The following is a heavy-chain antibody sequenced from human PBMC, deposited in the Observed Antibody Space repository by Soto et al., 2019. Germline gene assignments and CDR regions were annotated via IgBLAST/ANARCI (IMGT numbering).Heavy chain of an antibody. V-gene: IGHV1-46*01. CDR2: INPSGGST. CDR3: ARDRHGDPIDY. Sequence: QVQLVQSGAEVKKPGASVKVACKASGYTFTSYYMHWGRQAPGQGLEWMGIINPSGGSTSYAQKFQGRVTMTRDTSTSTVYMELSSLRSEDTAVYYCARDRHGDPIDYWGQGTLVTVSS. J-gene: IGHJ4*02. CDR1: GYTFTSYY. D-gene: IGHD4-17*01.